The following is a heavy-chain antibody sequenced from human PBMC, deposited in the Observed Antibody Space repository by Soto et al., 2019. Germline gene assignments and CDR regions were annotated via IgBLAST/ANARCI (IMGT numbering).Heavy chain of an antibody. CDR3: ARSQRDGRDFY. CDR1: GGSISSSNW. D-gene: IGHD2-8*01. CDR2: IYHSGST. V-gene: IGHV4-4*02. J-gene: IGHJ4*02. Sequence: QVQLQESGPGLVKPSGTLSLTCAVSGGSISSSNWWSWVRQPPGKGLEWIGEIYHSGSTNYNPSLKSXXTXSXXKSKNQFSLKLTSVTAADTAVYYCARSQRDGRDFYWGQGTLVTVSS.